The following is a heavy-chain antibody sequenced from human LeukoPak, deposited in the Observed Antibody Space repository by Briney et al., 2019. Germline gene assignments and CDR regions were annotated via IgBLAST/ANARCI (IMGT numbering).Heavy chain of an antibody. V-gene: IGHV4-61*02. J-gene: IGHJ4*02. CDR3: ARERGAPYFDY. CDR1: GGSISSGSYY. Sequence: SQTLSLTCTVSGGSISSGSYYWSWIWQPAGKGLEWIGRIYTSGSTNYNPSLKSRVTISVDTSKNQFSLKLSSVTAADTAVYYCARERGAPYFDYWGQGTLVTVSS. CDR2: IYTSGST.